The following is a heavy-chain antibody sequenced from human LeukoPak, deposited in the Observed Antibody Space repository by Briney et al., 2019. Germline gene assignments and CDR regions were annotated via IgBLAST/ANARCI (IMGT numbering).Heavy chain of an antibody. D-gene: IGHD6-19*01. J-gene: IGHJ4*02. CDR2: IDSSDSYT. CDR1: GYSFTSYW. V-gene: IGHV5-10-1*01. CDR3: ARHGSLNGYSGWYIY. Sequence: GESLKISCKGSGYSFTSYWISWVRQMPGKGLEWMGRIDSSDSYTNYSPSFQGHVTISADKSISTAYLQWSSLKASDTAMYYCARHGSLNGYSGWYIYWGQGTLVTVSS.